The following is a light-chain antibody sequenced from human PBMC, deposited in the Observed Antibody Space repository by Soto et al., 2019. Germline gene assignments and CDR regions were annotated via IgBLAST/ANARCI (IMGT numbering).Light chain of an antibody. CDR1: QSISSY. J-gene: IGKJ4*02. Sequence: EVVLTQSPAILSLSPGERATLSCRASQSISSYVAWYQHKPGQAHRLLIYDASIRATGTPARFSGGGSGTAFTLTISSLAPAYLAVYYGHHRSPCSPGATFGGGPKVEIK. V-gene: IGKV3-11*01. CDR2: DAS. CDR3: HHRSPCSPGAT.